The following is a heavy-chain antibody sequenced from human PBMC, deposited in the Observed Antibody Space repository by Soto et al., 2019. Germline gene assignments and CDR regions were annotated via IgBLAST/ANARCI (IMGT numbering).Heavy chain of an antibody. J-gene: IGHJ4*02. CDR3: PSDRYYSPTSCYTEKNY. V-gene: IGHV3-48*01. D-gene: IGHD2-2*02. CDR1: GFSFSSYS. Sequence: GWSLRLSCAASGFSFSSYSMNWVRQAPGKGLKWVSYISSGGSVTYYADSVKGRLTISRDNAKNSLYLQMNSLRSEDTAVYYCPSDRYYSPTSCYTEKNYWGQGTRVTVS. CDR2: ISSGGSVT.